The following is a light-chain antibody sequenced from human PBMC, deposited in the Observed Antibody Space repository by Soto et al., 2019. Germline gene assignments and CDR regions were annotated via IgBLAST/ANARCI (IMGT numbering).Light chain of an antibody. CDR3: QQYYSTPIT. Sequence: DIVMTQSPDSLAVSLGERATINCKSSQSVLYSSNNKNYLSWYQQKPGQPPKLLIYWASTRESGVPDRFSGSGSGPDFTLTISSLQAEDVAVSYCQQYYSTPITFGQGTRLEIK. CDR1: QSVLYSSNNKNY. CDR2: WAS. J-gene: IGKJ5*01. V-gene: IGKV4-1*01.